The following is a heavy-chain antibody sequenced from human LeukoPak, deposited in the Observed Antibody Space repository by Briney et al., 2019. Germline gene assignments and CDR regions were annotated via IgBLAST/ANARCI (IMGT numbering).Heavy chain of an antibody. Sequence: GGSLRLSCAASGFTFSSYGMHWVRQAPGKGLEWVAVIWYDGSNKYYADSVKGRFTISRDDSKNTLYLQMNSLRAEDTAVYYCAREGYYNVYYYYGMDVWGQGTKVTVSS. J-gene: IGHJ6*02. CDR1: GFTFSSYG. V-gene: IGHV3-33*01. D-gene: IGHD3-9*01. CDR2: IWYDGSNK. CDR3: AREGYYNVYYYYGMDV.